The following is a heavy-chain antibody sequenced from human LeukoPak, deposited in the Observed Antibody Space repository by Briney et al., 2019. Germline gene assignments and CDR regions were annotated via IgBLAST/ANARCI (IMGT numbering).Heavy chain of an antibody. V-gene: IGHV3-9*01. Sequence: LSLTCTVSGGSISSYYWSWVRQAPGKGLEWVSGISWNSGSIGYADSVKGRFTISRDNAKNSLYLQMNSLRAEDTALYYCEKDILARSGYSYGHDYWGQGTLVTVSS. J-gene: IGHJ4*02. CDR1: GGSISSYY. D-gene: IGHD5-18*01. CDR3: EKDILARSGYSYGHDY. CDR2: ISWNSGSI.